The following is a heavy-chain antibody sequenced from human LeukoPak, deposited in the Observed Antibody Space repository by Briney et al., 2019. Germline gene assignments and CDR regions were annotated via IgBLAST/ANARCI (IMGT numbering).Heavy chain of an antibody. V-gene: IGHV4-4*07. CDR1: GGSISSYY. CDR2: IYTSGST. J-gene: IGHJ3*02. Sequence: SETLSLTCTVSGGSISSYYWSWIRQPAGKGLEWIGRIYTSGSTNYNPSLKSRVTMSVDTSKNQFSLKLSSVTAADTAVYYCARDHRYYDFWSGYYLDAFDIWGQGTMVTVSS. D-gene: IGHD3-3*01. CDR3: ARDHRYYDFWSGYYLDAFDI.